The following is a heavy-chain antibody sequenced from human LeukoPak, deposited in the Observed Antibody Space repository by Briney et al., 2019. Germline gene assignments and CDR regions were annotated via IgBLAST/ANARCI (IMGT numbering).Heavy chain of an antibody. D-gene: IGHD3-9*01. V-gene: IGHV3-48*03. CDR3: ARDRPPYDILTGLGG. Sequence: GRSLRLSCAASGFTFTSYAMHWVRQAPGKGLEWVSYISSSGSTIYYADSVKGRFTISRDNAKNSLYLQMNSLRAEDTAVYYCARDRPPYDILTGLGGWGQGTLVTVSS. CDR2: ISSSGSTI. J-gene: IGHJ4*02. CDR1: GFTFTSYA.